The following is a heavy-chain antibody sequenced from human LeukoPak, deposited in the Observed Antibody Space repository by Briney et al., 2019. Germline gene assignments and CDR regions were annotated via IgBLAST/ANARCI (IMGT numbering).Heavy chain of an antibody. V-gene: IGHV3-7*01. CDR2: IKKDGSEK. CDR1: GFISSNYW. Sequence: GGSLRLSCAASGFISSNYWMNWVRQTPGKGLEWVANIKKDGSEKYYVDSVRGRFTISRDNAKNSLYLQMNSLRADDTAVYYCAADGYSSPFDHWGQGTLVTVSS. J-gene: IGHJ4*02. D-gene: IGHD5-24*01. CDR3: AADGYSSPFDH.